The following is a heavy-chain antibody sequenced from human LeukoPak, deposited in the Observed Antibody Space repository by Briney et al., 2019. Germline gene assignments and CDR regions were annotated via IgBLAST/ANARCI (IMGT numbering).Heavy chain of an antibody. D-gene: IGHD3-22*01. J-gene: IGHJ4*02. CDR2: IHYSGST. Sequence: SETLSLTCTVTGGSISSSNSYWGWIRQPPGKGLEWIGSIHYSGSTYYNPSLKGRVTISVDTSKNQFFLKLSSVTAADTAVYYCARLYYYDSSGYVDHWGQGTLVAVSS. CDR3: ARLYYYDSSGYVDH. CDR1: GGSISSSNSY. V-gene: IGHV4-39*01.